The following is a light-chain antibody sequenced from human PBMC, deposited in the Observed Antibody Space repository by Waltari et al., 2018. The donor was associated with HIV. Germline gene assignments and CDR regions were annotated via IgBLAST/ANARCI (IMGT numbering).Light chain of an antibody. Sequence: QSALTQPASVSGSPGQSITLSCTGTSRDLGAYNYVSWYQQHPGKAPKLIIYDVGTRPSGVSDRFSGSKSGNTASLTISGLQSEDEADYHCCAYAGPTGLSEVFGGGTKLTVL. V-gene: IGLV2-23*02. CDR3: CAYAGPTGLSEV. CDR1: SRDLGAYNY. J-gene: IGLJ2*01. CDR2: DVG.